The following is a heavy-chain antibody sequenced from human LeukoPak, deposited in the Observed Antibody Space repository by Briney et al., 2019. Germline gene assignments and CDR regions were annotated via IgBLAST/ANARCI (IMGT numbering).Heavy chain of an antibody. CDR1: GFTFGDYA. D-gene: IGHD6-13*01. CDR2: IRSKAYGGTT. Sequence: GGTLRLSCTASGFTFGDYAMSWVRQAPGKGLEWVGFIRSKAYGGTTEYAASVKGRFTISRDDSKSIAYLQMNSLRTEDTAVYYCTTPSVAAGTGDYWGQGTLVTVSS. CDR3: TTPSVAAGTGDY. J-gene: IGHJ4*02. V-gene: IGHV3-49*04.